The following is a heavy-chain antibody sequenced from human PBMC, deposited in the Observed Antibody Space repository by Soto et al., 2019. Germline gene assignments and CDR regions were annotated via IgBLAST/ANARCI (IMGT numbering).Heavy chain of an antibody. Sequence: SVKVSCKASGGTFSSYAISWVRQAPGQGLEWMGGIIPIFGTANYAQKFQGRVTITADKSTSTAYMELSSLRSEDTAVYYCAQSLDTAMVITLDYWGQGTLVTVSS. CDR2: IIPIFGTA. CDR1: GGTFSSYA. V-gene: IGHV1-69*06. D-gene: IGHD5-18*01. CDR3: AQSLDTAMVITLDY. J-gene: IGHJ4*02.